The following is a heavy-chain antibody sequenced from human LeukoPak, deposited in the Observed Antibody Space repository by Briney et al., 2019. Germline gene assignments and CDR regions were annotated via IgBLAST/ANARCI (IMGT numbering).Heavy chain of an antibody. D-gene: IGHD6-13*01. Sequence: SQTLTLTCAVYGGSFSGYYWSWIRQPPGKGLEWIGEINHSGSTNYNPSLKSRVTISVDTSKNQFSLKLSSVTAADTAVYYCARRSSGRLAAAGYYFDYWGQGTLVTVSS. CDR2: INHSGST. CDR3: ARRSSGRLAAAGYYFDY. V-gene: IGHV4-34*09. J-gene: IGHJ4*02. CDR1: GGSFSGYY.